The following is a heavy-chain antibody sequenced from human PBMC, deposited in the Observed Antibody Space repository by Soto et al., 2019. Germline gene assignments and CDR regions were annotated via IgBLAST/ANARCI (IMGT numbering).Heavy chain of an antibody. CDR2: IFYTGST. V-gene: IGHV4-59*01. CDR3: ARVNRGAFDY. J-gene: IGHJ4*02. CDR1: GGSNRDYY. Sequence: QVQLQESGPGLVKLSETLSLTCTVSGGSNRDYYWVWIRQPPGKGLEWIGSIFYTGSTNSNPSLKRRVSISLATSRNQFSLNLGSVTAADTAVYYCARVNRGAFDYWGQGALVTASS.